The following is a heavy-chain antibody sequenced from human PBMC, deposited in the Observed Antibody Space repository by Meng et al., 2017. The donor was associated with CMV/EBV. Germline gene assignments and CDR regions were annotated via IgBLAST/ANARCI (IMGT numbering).Heavy chain of an antibody. CDR1: GFTFSSYG. Sequence: GGSLRLSCAASGFTFSSYGMHWVRQAPGKGLEWVAFIRYDGSNKYYADSVKGRFTISRDNSKNTLYLQMNSLRAEDTAVYYCAKGLGDIVVVPAAQPLGGMDVWGQGTTVTVSS. V-gene: IGHV3-30*02. J-gene: IGHJ6*02. D-gene: IGHD2-2*01. CDR2: IRYDGSNK. CDR3: AKGLGDIVVVPAAQPLGGMDV.